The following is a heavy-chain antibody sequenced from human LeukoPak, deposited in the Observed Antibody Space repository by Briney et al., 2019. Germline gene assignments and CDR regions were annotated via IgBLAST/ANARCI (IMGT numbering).Heavy chain of an antibody. Sequence: GGSLRLSCAASGSTFSSYSMTWVRQAPGKGLEWVSSISSSSSYIYYADSVKGRFTISRDNAKNSLYLQMNSLRAEDTAVYYCARAEGYGSFDYWGQGTLVTVSS. J-gene: IGHJ4*02. CDR2: ISSSSSYI. CDR3: ARAEGYGSFDY. CDR1: GSTFSSYS. D-gene: IGHD5-12*01. V-gene: IGHV3-21*01.